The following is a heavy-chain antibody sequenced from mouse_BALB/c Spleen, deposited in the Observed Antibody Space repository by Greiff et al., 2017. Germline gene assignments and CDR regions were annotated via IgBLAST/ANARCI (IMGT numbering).Heavy chain of an antibody. CDR2: ISSGGST. J-gene: IGHJ2*01. V-gene: IGHV5-6-5*01. Sequence: EVQLVESGGGLVKPGGSLKLSCAASGFTFSSYAMSWVRQTPEKRLEWVASISSGGSTYYPDSVKGRFTISRDNARNILYLQMSSLRSEDTAMYYCARDGYDDGYWGQGTTLTVSS. CDR1: GFTFSSYA. CDR3: ARDGYDDGY. D-gene: IGHD2-2*01.